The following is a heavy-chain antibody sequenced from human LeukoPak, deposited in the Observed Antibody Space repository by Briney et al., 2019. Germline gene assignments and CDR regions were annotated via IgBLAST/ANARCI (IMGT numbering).Heavy chain of an antibody. CDR2: IYHSGST. J-gene: IGHJ4*02. V-gene: IGHV4-38-2*02. Sequence: SETLSLTCTVSGGSISSGYYWGRIRQPPGKGLEWIGSIYHSGSTYYNPSLKSRVTISVDTSKNQFSLKLSSVTAADTAVYHCVLRPYYYDSSGYSHFDYWGQGTLSPSPQ. CDR3: VLRPYYYDSSGYSHFDY. CDR1: GGSISSGYY. D-gene: IGHD3-22*01.